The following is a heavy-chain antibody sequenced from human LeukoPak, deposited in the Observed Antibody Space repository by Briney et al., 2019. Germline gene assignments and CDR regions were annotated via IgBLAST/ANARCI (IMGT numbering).Heavy chain of an antibody. V-gene: IGHV3-23*01. CDR1: GFTFSSYA. Sequence: GGSLRLSCAASGFTFSSYAMSWVRQAPGKGLEWVAAISGSGGSTYYADSVKGRFTISRDNSKNTLYLQMNSLRAEDTAVYYCAKDQYYYVSSGYSLDYWGQGTLVTVSS. J-gene: IGHJ4*02. D-gene: IGHD3-22*01. CDR3: AKDQYYYVSSGYSLDY. CDR2: ISGSGGST.